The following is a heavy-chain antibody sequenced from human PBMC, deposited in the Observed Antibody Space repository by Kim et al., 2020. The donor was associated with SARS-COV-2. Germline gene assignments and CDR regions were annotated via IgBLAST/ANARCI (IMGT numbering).Heavy chain of an antibody. CDR2: IIGSGTTI. CDR3: ARGPNYSPLDD. J-gene: IGHJ4*03. V-gene: IGHV3-48*03. D-gene: IGHD4-4*01. Sequence: GGSLRLSCVASGFTFSSYEMNWVRQAPGKGLEWVSYIIGSGTTIYYADSVRGRFTISRDNDKNSLYLQMNSLRAEDTAVYYCARGPNYSPLDDWGQGTLVTVSS. CDR1: GFTFSSYE.